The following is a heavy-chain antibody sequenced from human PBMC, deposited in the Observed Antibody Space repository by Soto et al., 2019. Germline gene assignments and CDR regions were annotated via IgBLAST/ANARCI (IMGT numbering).Heavy chain of an antibody. CDR2: IYYSGST. J-gene: IGHJ4*02. CDR1: GASISSVGYY. D-gene: IGHD1-7*01. Sequence: SETLSLTCTVSGASISSVGYYWSWIRQHPGKGLEWIGYIYYSGSTDYNPSLKSRVTISADTSTNHFSLDLSSMTAADTAVYFCARGTTWGNYFDYWGQGTPVTVSS. V-gene: IGHV4-31*03. CDR3: ARGTTWGNYFDY.